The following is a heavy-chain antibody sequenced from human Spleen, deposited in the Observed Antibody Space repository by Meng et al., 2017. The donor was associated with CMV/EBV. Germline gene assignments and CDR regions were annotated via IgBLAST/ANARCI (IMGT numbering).Heavy chain of an antibody. CDR1: GFTFSPYT. D-gene: IGHD3-3*01. Sequence: GESLKISCAASGFTFSPYTMHWGRQAPGKGLEWVSSISSSSTYIHHADSVKGRFTISRDNGKNTLYLHISSLRVEDTAVYYCAGFGVTITNGLDVWGQGTTVTVSS. V-gene: IGHV3-21*01. CDR2: ISSSSTYI. J-gene: IGHJ6*02. CDR3: AGFGVTITNGLDV.